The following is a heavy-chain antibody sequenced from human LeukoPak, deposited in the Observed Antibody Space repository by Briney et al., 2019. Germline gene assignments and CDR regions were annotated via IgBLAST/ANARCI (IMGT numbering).Heavy chain of an antibody. V-gene: IGHV3-33*01. CDR2: IWYDGSNK. J-gene: IGHJ4*02. D-gene: IGHD3-22*01. CDR1: GFIFSSYN. CDR3: AGSGYPEGLDF. Sequence: PRRSRSLSCAASGFIFSSYNMHWVRQAPGKGLEWVAIIWYDGSNKYYADSVKGRFTISRDNSKKTLYLQMNSLRAEDTAVYYCAGSGYPEGLDFWGQGTLVT.